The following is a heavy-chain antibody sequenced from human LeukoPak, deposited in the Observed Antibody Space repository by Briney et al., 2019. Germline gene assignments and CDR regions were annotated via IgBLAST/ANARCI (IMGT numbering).Heavy chain of an antibody. D-gene: IGHD4-17*01. CDR2: ISSSGSTI. Sequence: GGSLRLSCAASGFTFSSYEMNWVRRAPGKGLEWVSYISSSGSTIYYADSVKGRFTISRDNAKNSLYLQMSSLRAEDTAVYYCAPPPVGINVWGKGTTVTVSS. J-gene: IGHJ6*04. CDR1: GFTFSSYE. V-gene: IGHV3-48*03. CDR3: APPPVGINV.